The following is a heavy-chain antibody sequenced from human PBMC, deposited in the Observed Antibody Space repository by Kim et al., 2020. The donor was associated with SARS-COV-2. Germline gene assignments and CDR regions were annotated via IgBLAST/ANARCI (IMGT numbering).Heavy chain of an antibody. V-gene: IGHV3-64D*06. J-gene: IGHJ5*02. D-gene: IGHD5-12*01. Sequence: TSYAEYVKGRFTVSRDNSKNTQYLEMSSLRADDAAIYYCVKDVTYSYDLWGQGTLVIVSS. CDR3: VKDVTYSYDL. CDR2: T.